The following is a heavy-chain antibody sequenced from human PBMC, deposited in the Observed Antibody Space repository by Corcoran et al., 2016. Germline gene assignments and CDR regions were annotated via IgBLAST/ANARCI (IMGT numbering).Heavy chain of an antibody. V-gene: IGHV3-21*01. D-gene: IGHD5-12*01. CDR3: ASDAKSGYSGYGFDS. J-gene: IGHJ4*02. CDR2: ISTSSDYI. Sequence: EVQLVESGGDLVKPGVSLRRSCAASGVIFSTYSMNWVREAPGKGLEWVSSISTSSDYIYYADSVKGRFTSSRDNAKNSLYLQMNSLRAEDTAVYFCASDAKSGYSGYGFDSWGQGTLVTVSS. CDR1: GVIFSTYS.